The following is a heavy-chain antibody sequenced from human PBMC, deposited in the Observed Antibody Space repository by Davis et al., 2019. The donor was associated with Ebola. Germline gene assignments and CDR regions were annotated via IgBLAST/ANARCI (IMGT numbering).Heavy chain of an antibody. CDR2: INWNGGST. D-gene: IGHD2-15*01. Sequence: GESLKISCAASGFTFSSYGMHWVRQAPGKGLEWVSGINWNGGSTGYADSVKGRFTISRDNAKNSLYLQMNSLRAEDTALYYCARDFLCSYWGQGTLVTVSS. J-gene: IGHJ4*02. V-gene: IGHV3-20*04. CDR3: ARDFLCSY. CDR1: GFTFSSYG.